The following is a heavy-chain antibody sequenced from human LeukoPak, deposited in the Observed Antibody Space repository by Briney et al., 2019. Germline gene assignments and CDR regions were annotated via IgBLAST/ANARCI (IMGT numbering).Heavy chain of an antibody. V-gene: IGHV5-51*01. CDR2: IYPGDSDT. CDR1: GYSFTSYW. Sequence: GESLKISCKGSGYSFTSYWIGWVRQMPGKGLEWMGIIYPGDSDTRYSPSFQGQVTISADKSISTAYLQWSSLKASDTAMYYCARGGYYYDSSGYYPYCFDYWGQGTLVTVSA. CDR3: ARGGYYYDSSGYYPYCFDY. J-gene: IGHJ4*02. D-gene: IGHD3-22*01.